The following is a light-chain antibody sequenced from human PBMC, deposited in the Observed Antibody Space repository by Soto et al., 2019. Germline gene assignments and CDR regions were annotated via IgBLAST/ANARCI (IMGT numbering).Light chain of an antibody. CDR3: QHRSEWPVS. CDR2: GIS. V-gene: IGKV3-11*01. J-gene: IGKJ5*01. Sequence: EMVMKQSPAILSVSPGESATLSCRASQSVNSNYLAWYQQHPGQPPRLLIYGISTRATGIPARFSGSGSGTDFTLTISTLEPEDFAVYYCQHRSEWPVSFGQGTRLAIK. CDR1: QSVNSNY.